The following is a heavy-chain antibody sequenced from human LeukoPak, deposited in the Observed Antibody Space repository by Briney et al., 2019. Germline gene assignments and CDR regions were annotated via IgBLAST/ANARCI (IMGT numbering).Heavy chain of an antibody. CDR2: IYHSGST. J-gene: IGHJ4*02. D-gene: IGHD2-21*01. V-gene: IGHV4-30-2*01. CDR1: GGSISSGGYY. CDR3: ARAPVCGGDCYSSKYFDY. Sequence: PSETLSLTCTVSGGSISSGGYYWSWIRRPPGKGLECIGYIYHSGSTYYNPSLKSRVTISVDRSKNQFSLKLSSVTAADTAVYYCARAPVCGGDCYSSKYFDYWGQGTLVTVSS.